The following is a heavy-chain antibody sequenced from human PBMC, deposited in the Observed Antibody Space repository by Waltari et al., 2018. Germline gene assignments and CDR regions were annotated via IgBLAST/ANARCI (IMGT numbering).Heavy chain of an antibody. CDR1: GFTFSSYW. CDR2: INSDGSST. V-gene: IGHV3-74*01. CDR3: ARVRLLYTFDY. D-gene: IGHD2-21*02. Sequence: EVQLVESGGGLVQPGGSLRLSCAASGFTFSSYWMHWVRQAPGKGLVWVADINSDGSSTSYADSVKGRFTISRDNAKNTLYRQMNSLRAEDTAVYYCARVRLLYTFDYWGQGTLVTVSS. J-gene: IGHJ4*02.